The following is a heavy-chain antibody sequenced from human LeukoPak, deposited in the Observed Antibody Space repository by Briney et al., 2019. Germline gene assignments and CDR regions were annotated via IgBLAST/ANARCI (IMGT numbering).Heavy chain of an antibody. CDR1: GFTFSSYS. Sequence: PGGSLRLSCAASGFTFSSYSMNWVRQAPGEGLDWVSYISGTISTMHYADSVKGRFTISRDNAKNSLYLQMNSLRAEDTAVYYCARQNRYCSSTSCYSGAQYFQHWGQGTLVTVSS. J-gene: IGHJ1*01. CDR2: ISGTISTM. D-gene: IGHD2-2*01. CDR3: ARQNRYCSSTSCYSGAQYFQH. V-gene: IGHV3-48*04.